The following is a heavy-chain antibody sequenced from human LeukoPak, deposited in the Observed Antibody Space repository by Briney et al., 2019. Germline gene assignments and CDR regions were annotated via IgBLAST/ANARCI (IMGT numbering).Heavy chain of an antibody. CDR3: ARIAWLPHHYYYYFMDV. D-gene: IGHD3-22*01. CDR1: GFTFSTYW. CDR2: IKQDGSEK. J-gene: IGHJ6*03. V-gene: IGHV3-7*01. Sequence: SGGSLRLSCAASGFTFSTYWMSWVRQAPGKGLEWVANIKQDGSEKYYVDSLKGRFTISRDNAQNSLYLHMKNLRADEDTAVYYCARIAWLPHHYYYYFMDVWGKGTTVTISS.